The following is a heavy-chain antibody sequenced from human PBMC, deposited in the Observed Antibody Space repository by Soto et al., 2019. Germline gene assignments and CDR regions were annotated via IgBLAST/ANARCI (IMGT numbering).Heavy chain of an antibody. CDR2: IKQDGSEK. Sequence: GGSLRLSCAASGFTFSSYWMSWVRQAPGKGLEWVANIKQDGSEKYYVDSVKGRFTISRDNAKNSLYLQMNSLRAEDTAVYYCARAPLYYDFWSDNIRWYYFDYWGQGTLATVSS. D-gene: IGHD3-3*01. J-gene: IGHJ4*02. V-gene: IGHV3-7*05. CDR3: ARAPLYYDFWSDNIRWYYFDY. CDR1: GFTFSSYW.